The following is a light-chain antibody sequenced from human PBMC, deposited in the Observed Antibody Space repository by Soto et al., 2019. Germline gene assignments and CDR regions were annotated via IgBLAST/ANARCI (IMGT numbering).Light chain of an antibody. CDR3: NSYAGGDSFDVI. CDR2: TKS. V-gene: IGLV1-40*01. J-gene: IGLJ2*01. CDR1: NSNIGAGYD. Sequence: QAVVTQPPSVSGAPGQRITLACTGSNSNIGAGYDVHWYRQFPGAAPKALLSTKSHRPSGVPDRFSGSKSGNTASLTVSGLRADDEAVYYCNSYAGGDSFDVIFGGGTKLTVL.